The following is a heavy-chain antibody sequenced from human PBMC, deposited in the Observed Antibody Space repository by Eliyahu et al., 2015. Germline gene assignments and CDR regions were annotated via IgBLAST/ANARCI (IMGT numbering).Heavy chain of an antibody. D-gene: IGHD2-2*01. V-gene: IGHV3-21*01. J-gene: IGHJ6*02. CDR3: ARPPPGDCSSTSCYLFGMDV. CDR2: ISSSSSYI. Sequence: VRQAPGKGLEWVSSISSSSSYIYYADSVKGRFTISRDNAKNSLYLQMNSLRAEDTAVYYCARPPPGDCSSTSCYLFGMDVWGQGTTVTVSS.